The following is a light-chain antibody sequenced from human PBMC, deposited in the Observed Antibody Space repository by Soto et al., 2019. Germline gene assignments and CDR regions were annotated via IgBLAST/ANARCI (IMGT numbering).Light chain of an antibody. J-gene: IGLJ1*01. CDR1: TSEVGGYNF. CDR3: CSYTSSSTLV. V-gene: IGLV2-14*03. CDR2: DVN. Sequence: QSALTQPASVSGSPGQSITISCTGTTSEVGGYNFVSWYQQHPGKVPKLMIFDVNRRPSGVSARFSGSKSGETASVTISGRQAEDEGDYYCCSYTSSSTLVFGSGTKLTVL.